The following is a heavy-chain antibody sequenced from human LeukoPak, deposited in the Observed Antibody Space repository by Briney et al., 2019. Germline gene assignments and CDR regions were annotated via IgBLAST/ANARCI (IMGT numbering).Heavy chain of an antibody. CDR2: ISSSGSTI. J-gene: IGHJ6*04. CDR1: GFTFSSYE. CDR3: ARDQVVATIIYYYYGMDV. D-gene: IGHD5-12*01. V-gene: IGHV3-48*03. Sequence: GGSLRLSCAASGFTFSSYEMNWVRQAPGKGLEWVSYISSSGSTIYYADSVKGRFTISRDNAKNSLYLQMNSLRAEDTAVYYCARDQVVATIIYYYYGMDVWGKGTTVTVPS.